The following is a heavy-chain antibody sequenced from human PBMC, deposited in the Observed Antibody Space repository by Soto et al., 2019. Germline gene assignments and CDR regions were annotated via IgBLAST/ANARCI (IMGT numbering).Heavy chain of an antibody. CDR2: IIPILGIA. V-gene: IGHV1-69*02. Sequence: QVQLVQSGAEVKKPGSSVKVSCKASGGTFSSYTISWVRQAPGQGLEWMGRIIPILGIANYAQKFQGRVTITEDKSTSTAYMELSSLRSEDTAVYYCAGSQLGEGATIYFDYWGQGTLVTVSS. J-gene: IGHJ4*02. CDR3: AGSQLGEGATIYFDY. D-gene: IGHD1-26*01. CDR1: GGTFSSYT.